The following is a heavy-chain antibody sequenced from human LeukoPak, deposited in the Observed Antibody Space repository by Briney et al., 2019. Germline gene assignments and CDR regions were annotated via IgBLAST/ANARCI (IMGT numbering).Heavy chain of an antibody. CDR3: ARVPDYGDYPSSDY. CDR1: GFTFSSYS. J-gene: IGHJ4*02. Sequence: GGSLRLSCAASGFTFSSYSMNWVRQAPGKGLEWVSSISSSSSYIYYADSVKGRFTISRDNAKNSLHLQMNSLRAEDTAVYYCARVPDYGDYPSSDYWGQGTLVTVSS. D-gene: IGHD4-17*01. CDR2: ISSSSSYI. V-gene: IGHV3-21*01.